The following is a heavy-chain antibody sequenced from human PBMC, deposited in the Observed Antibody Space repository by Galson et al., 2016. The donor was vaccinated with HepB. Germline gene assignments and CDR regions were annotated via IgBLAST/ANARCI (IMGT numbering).Heavy chain of an antibody. Sequence: SLRLSCAASGFTFSSYAMHWVRQAPGKGLEWVAVISYDGSSKYYADSVKGRFTISRENSKNTRYVQMNSLNSEDTAVYYCARVSVVRRYFDLWGRGTLVTVSS. CDR1: GFTFSSYA. CDR2: ISYDGSSK. CDR3: ARVSVVRRYFDL. V-gene: IGHV3-30*04. D-gene: IGHD3-22*01. J-gene: IGHJ2*01.